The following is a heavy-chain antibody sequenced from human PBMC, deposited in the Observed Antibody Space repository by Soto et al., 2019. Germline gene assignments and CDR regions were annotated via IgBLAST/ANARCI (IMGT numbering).Heavy chain of an antibody. CDR2: INSDGSST. CDR3: VRTSLVVAAATREDY. CDR1: GFTFSSYW. J-gene: IGHJ4*02. D-gene: IGHD2-15*01. V-gene: IGHV3-74*01. Sequence: EVQLVESGGGLVQPGGSLSLSCAASGFTFSSYWMHWVRQAPGKGLVWVSRINSDGSSTSYADSVKGRFTISRDNAKNTLYLPMNSLRAEDTAVCYCVRTSLVVAAATREDYWGQGTLVTVSS.